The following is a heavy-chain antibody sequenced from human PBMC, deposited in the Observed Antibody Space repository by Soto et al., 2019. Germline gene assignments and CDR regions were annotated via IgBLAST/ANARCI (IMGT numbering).Heavy chain of an antibody. V-gene: IGHV4-59*01. CDR1: GGSISSYY. D-gene: IGHD3-22*01. CDR3: ARLSDYYDSSGYYYVGAFDI. Sequence: SETLSLTCTVSGGSISSYYWSWIRQPPGKGPEWIGYIYYSGSTNYNPSLKSRVTISVDTSKNQFSLKLSSVTAADTAVYYCARLSDYYDSSGYYYVGAFDIWGQGTMVTVSS. CDR2: IYYSGST. J-gene: IGHJ3*02.